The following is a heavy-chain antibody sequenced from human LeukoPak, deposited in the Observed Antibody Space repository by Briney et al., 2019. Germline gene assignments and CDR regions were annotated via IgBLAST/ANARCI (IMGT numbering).Heavy chain of an antibody. Sequence: PGGSLRLSCAASGFTFSSYSMNWVRQAPGKGLEWVSSISSSGNYIYYADSVKGRFTISRDNSKNTLYLQMNSLRAEDTAVYYCAKEIVGARAFDIWGQGTMVTVSS. V-gene: IGHV3-21*04. CDR1: GFTFSSYS. CDR2: ISSSGNYI. D-gene: IGHD1-26*01. CDR3: AKEIVGARAFDI. J-gene: IGHJ3*02.